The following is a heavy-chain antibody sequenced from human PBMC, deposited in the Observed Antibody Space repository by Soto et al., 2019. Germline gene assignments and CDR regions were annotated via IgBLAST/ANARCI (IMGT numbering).Heavy chain of an antibody. V-gene: IGHV4-31*01. CDR1: GGSISRGGYY. J-gene: IGHJ4*02. D-gene: IGHD1-26*01. CDR3: ARSTSYSGPVDY. CDR2: IVYSGGP. Sequence: TLSPTCTVFGGSISRGGYYWIWTRQQPGKGLGWIWFIVYSGGPSSNPSLKRPASISVDTYKNQFSLKMSSVTAADTAVYYCARSTSYSGPVDYWGQGTLVTVSS.